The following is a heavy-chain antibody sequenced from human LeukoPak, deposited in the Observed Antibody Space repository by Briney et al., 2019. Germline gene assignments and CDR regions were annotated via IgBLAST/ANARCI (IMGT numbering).Heavy chain of an antibody. D-gene: IGHD3-3*01. V-gene: IGHV3-30-3*01. Sequence: GRSLRLSCAASGFTFSSYAMHGVRQAPGKGLEWVAVISYDGSNKYYADSVKGRFTISRDNSKNTLYLQMNSLRAEDTAVYYCARGLYYDFWSGFAYWGQGTLVTVSS. J-gene: IGHJ4*02. CDR2: ISYDGSNK. CDR1: GFTFSSYA. CDR3: ARGLYYDFWSGFAY.